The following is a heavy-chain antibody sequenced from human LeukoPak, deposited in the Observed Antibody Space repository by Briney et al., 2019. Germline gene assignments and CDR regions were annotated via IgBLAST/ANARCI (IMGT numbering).Heavy chain of an antibody. Sequence: PSETLSLTCAVYGESFNRYYWSWIRQSPGKGLEWIAEIDHRGDTNYNPSVKGRVIISIDTSKNQFSLKVKSVTATDTACSYCAXXPTISGTGYFDYWGQGTLVTVSS. CDR2: IDHRGDT. J-gene: IGHJ4*03. D-gene: IGHD1-7*01. V-gene: IGHV4-34*01. CDR1: GESFNRYY. CDR3: AXXPTISGTGYFDY.